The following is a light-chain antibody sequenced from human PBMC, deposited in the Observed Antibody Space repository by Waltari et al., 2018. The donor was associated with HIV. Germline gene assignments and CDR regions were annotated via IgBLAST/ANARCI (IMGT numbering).Light chain of an antibody. Sequence: SLLTQPPSVSGAPGQRVNISCSGGPSNIGGNSVNWYRQLPGTAPIPLIYNNDQRPSSVPVRFSGSKSATSASLVISGLQSDDEADYYCATWDDTMSVVFGGGTRLTVL. CDR2: NND. J-gene: IGLJ2*01. CDR1: PSNIGGNS. CDR3: ATWDDTMSVV. V-gene: IGLV1-44*01.